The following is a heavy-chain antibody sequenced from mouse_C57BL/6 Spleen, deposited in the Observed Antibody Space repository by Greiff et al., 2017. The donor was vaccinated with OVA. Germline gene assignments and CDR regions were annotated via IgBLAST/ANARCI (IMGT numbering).Heavy chain of an antibody. D-gene: IGHD1-1*01. V-gene: IGHV1-63*01. CDR3: ARGDYYGSSEGLFDY. Sequence: QVQLQQSGAELVRPGTSVKMSCKASGYTFTNYWIGWAKQRPGHGLEWIGDIYPGGGYTNYNEKFKGKATLTADKSSSTAYMQFSSLTSEDSAIYYCARGDYYGSSEGLFDYWGQGTTLTVSS. J-gene: IGHJ2*01. CDR2: IYPGGGYT. CDR1: GYTFTNYW.